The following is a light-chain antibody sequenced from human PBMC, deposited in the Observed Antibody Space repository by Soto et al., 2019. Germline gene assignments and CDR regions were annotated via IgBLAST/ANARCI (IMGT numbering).Light chain of an antibody. Sequence: DIQMTQSPSSLSASVGDRVTITCQASQDISNFLNWYQQKPGKAPNPLIYDASNLETGVSSRFSGSGSGTDFTFTIISLQPEDIATYYCQQYDNLPRPLVTFGPGTKVDIK. CDR1: QDISNF. CDR3: QQYDNLPRPLVT. J-gene: IGKJ3*01. V-gene: IGKV1-33*01. CDR2: DAS.